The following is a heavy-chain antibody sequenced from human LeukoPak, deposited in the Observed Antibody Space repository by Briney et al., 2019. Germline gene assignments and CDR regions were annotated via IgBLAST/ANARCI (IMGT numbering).Heavy chain of an antibody. CDR3: TGKPRIAAAGTPQLIDY. V-gene: IGHV3-23*01. J-gene: IGHJ4*02. CDR2: ISGSGGST. Sequence: LPGGSLRLSCAAPGFTFSSYAMSWVRQAPGKGLEWVSAISGSGGSTYYADSVKGRFTISRDNSKNTLYLQMNSLRAEDTAVYYCTGKPRIAAAGTPQLIDYWGQGTLVTVSS. CDR1: GFTFSSYA. D-gene: IGHD6-13*01.